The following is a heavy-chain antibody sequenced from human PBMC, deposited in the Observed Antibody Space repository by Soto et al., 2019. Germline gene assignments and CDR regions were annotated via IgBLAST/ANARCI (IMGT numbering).Heavy chain of an antibody. V-gene: IGHV1-69*13. D-gene: IGHD3-9*01. CDR2: IIPIFGTA. J-gene: IGHJ6*02. Sequence: SVKVSCKASGGTFSSYAISWVRQAPGQGLEWMGGIIPIFGTANYAQKFQGRVTITADESTSTAYMELSSLRSEDTAVYYCARVPNYNILTGYYNYYGMDVWGQGTTVTVSS. CDR1: GGTFSSYA. CDR3: ARVPNYNILTGYYNYYGMDV.